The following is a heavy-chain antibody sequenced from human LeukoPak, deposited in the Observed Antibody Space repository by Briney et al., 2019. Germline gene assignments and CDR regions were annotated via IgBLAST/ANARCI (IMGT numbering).Heavy chain of an antibody. J-gene: IGHJ6*02. D-gene: IGHD2-8*01. CDR2: IIPIFGTA. CDR1: GGTFSSYA. V-gene: IGHV1-69*05. CDR3: AREGVYYYGMDV. Sequence: ASVKVSCKASGGTFSSYAISWVRQAPGQGLEWMGGIIPIFGTANYAQKFQGRVTMTRNTSISTAYMELSSLRSEDTAVYYCAREGVYYYGMDVWGQGTTVTVSS.